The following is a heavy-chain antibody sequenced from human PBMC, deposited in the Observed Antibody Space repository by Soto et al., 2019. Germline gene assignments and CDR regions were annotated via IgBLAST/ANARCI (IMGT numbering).Heavy chain of an antibody. CDR1: GFTFGDYA. J-gene: IGHJ4*02. D-gene: IGHD2-2*01. CDR2: IRSKAYGGTT. CDR3: TRERKRYCSSTSCYPLLDY. V-gene: IGHV3-49*03. Sequence: GGSLRLSCTASGFTFGDYAMSWFRQAPGKGLEWVGFIRSKAYGGTTEYAASVKGRFTISRDDSKSIAYLQMNSLKTEDTAVYYCTRERKRYCSSTSCYPLLDYWGQGTLVTVSS.